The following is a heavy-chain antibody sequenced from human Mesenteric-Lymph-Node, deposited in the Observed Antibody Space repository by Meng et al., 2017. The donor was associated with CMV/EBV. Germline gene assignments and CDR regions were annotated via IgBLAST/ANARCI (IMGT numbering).Heavy chain of an antibody. CDR3: ARGGPHQSGFDF. CDR2: INHSGST. J-gene: IGHJ4*02. Sequence: SVTLSLTCAVYGGSFSGYYWSWIRQPPGKGLEWIGEINHSGSTNYNPSLKSRVTISVDTSKNQFSLKLSSVTAADTAVYYCARGGPHQSGFDFWGQGTLVTVSS. CDR1: GGSFSGYY. V-gene: IGHV4-34*01. D-gene: IGHD3-10*01.